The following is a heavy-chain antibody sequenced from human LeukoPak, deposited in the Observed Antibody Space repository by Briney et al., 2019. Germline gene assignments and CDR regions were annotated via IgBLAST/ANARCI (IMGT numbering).Heavy chain of an antibody. CDR3: VRDGEGVAISVNYWFDP. D-gene: IGHD3-10*01. Sequence: ASVKVSCKASGFTFTSYGINWVRQASGQGLEWMGWMNPNNGNTGYAQKFQGRVTMTRDTSISTAYMELRGLRSEDTAVYYCVRDGEGVAISVNYWFDPWGQGTLVTVSS. J-gene: IGHJ5*02. CDR1: GFTFTSYG. V-gene: IGHV1-8*01. CDR2: MNPNNGNT.